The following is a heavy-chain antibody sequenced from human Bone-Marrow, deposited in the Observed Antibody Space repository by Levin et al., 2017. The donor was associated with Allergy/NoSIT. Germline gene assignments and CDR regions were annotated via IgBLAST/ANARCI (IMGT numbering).Heavy chain of an antibody. CDR1: GGSISSYY. D-gene: IGHD2-8*01. Sequence: SETLSLTCTVSGGSISSYYWSWIRQPPGKGLEWIGYIYYSGSTNYNPSLKSRVTISVDTSKNQFSLKLSSVTAADTAVYYCARAGELKPKGLGYCTNGVCYEGNWFDPWGQGTLVTVSS. V-gene: IGHV4-59*01. CDR3: ARAGELKPKGLGYCTNGVCYEGNWFDP. J-gene: IGHJ5*02. CDR2: IYYSGST.